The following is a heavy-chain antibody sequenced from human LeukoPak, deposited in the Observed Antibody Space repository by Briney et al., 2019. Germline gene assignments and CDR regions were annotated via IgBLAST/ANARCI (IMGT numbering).Heavy chain of an antibody. D-gene: IGHD1-26*01. CDR3: ATVRGNYDAFHI. J-gene: IGHJ3*02. Sequence: ASVKVSCTVSGYTLTELSMHWVRQAPGKGLEWMGGFDPEDGETIYAQKFQGRVTMTEDTSTDTAYMELSSLRSEHTAVYYCATVRGNYDAFHIWGQGTMVTVSS. V-gene: IGHV1-24*01. CDR1: GYTLTELS. CDR2: FDPEDGET.